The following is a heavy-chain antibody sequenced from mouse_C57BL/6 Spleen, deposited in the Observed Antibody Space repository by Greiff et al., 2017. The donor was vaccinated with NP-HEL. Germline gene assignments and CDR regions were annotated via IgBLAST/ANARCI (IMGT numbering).Heavy chain of an antibody. CDR1: GYTFTDYE. J-gene: IGHJ4*01. Sequence: VQLQQSGAELVRPGASVTLSCKASGYTFTDYEMHWVKQTPVHGLEWIGAIDPETGGTAYNQKFKGKAILTADKSSSTAYMEIRSLTSEDSAVYYCTRSYYGNYNYAMDYWGQGTSVTVSS. CDR2: IDPETGGT. D-gene: IGHD2-1*01. V-gene: IGHV1-15*01. CDR3: TRSYYGNYNYAMDY.